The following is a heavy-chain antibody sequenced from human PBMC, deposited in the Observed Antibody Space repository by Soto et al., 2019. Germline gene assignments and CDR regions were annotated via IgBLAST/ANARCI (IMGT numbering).Heavy chain of an antibody. D-gene: IGHD3-3*02. CDR1: GGTFSSSA. Sequence: QVHLVQSGAEVKKPGSSVKVSCKASGGTFSSSAFSWMRQAPGQGLEWMGGIIPIFPTPDYGQRFQGRVTITADESAGTVYMELRGLRSEDTAVYFCARDKGRQQLGGNYYYITDIWGQGTTVTVSS. V-gene: IGHV1-69*12. CDR2: IIPIFPTP. J-gene: IGHJ6*02. CDR3: ARDKGRQQLGGNYYYITDI.